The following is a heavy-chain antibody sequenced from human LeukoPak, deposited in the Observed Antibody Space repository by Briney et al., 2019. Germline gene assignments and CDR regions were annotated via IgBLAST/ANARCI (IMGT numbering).Heavy chain of an antibody. V-gene: IGHV4-38-2*02. D-gene: IGHD2/OR15-2a*01. CDR2: IYYSGST. CDR3: ASFRRSSTD. J-gene: IGHJ4*02. Sequence: SEPLSLLCSVSGYPQSSCYSWGWIRQPPGKGLEWIGSIYYSGSTYNSPSLNSRVNISVDTSKHKFTLKPSSVTAADTAVYYWASFRRSSTDWGQGTLVTVSS. CDR1: GYPQSSCYS.